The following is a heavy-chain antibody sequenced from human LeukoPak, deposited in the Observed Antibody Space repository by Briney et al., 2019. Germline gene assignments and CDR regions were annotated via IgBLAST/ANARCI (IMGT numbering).Heavy chain of an antibody. CDR2: ISGSGGST. J-gene: IGHJ4*02. CDR3: AKGAGVVVITAVCFDY. V-gene: IGHV3-23*01. Sequence: GGSLRLSCAASGFTFSNYAMSWVRQAPGKGLEWVSAISGSGGSTYYADSVKGRFTISRDNSKNALYLQMNSLRAEDTAVYYCAKGAGVVVITAVCFDYWGQGTLVTVSS. D-gene: IGHD3-22*01. CDR1: GFTFSNYA.